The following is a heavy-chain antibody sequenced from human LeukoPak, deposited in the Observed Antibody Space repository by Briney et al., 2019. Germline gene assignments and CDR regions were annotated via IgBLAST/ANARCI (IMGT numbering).Heavy chain of an antibody. CDR3: ARAKFRGYSYGYYYYYMDV. Sequence: SETLTLTCTVSGGSISSYYWSWIRQPAGKGLEWIGRIYTSGSTNYNPSLKSRVTMSVDTSKNQFSLKLSSVTAADTAVYYCARAKFRGYSYGYYYYYMDVWGNETTVSVSS. CDR1: GGSISSYY. J-gene: IGHJ6*03. V-gene: IGHV4-4*07. D-gene: IGHD5-18*01. CDR2: IYTSGST.